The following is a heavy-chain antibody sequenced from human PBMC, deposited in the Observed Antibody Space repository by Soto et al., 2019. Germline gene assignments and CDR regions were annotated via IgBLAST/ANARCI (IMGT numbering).Heavy chain of an antibody. D-gene: IGHD3-3*01. CDR3: ARINTYYDFWSGYYLNYFDY. V-gene: IGHV2-26*01. CDR2: IFSNDEK. Sequence: ESGPTLVNPTETLTLTCTVSGFSLSNARMGVSWIRQPPGKAQEWLAHIFSNDEKSYSTSLKSRLTISKDTSKSQVVLTMTNMDPVDTAAYYCARINTYYDFWSGYYLNYFDYWGQGTLVTVSS. CDR1: GFSLSNARMG. J-gene: IGHJ4*02.